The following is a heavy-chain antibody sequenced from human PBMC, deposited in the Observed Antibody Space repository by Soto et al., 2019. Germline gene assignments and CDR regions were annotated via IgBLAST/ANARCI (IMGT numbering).Heavy chain of an antibody. V-gene: IGHV4-34*01. J-gene: IGHJ4*02. Sequence: SETLSLTCAVYGGSFSGYYWSWIRQPPGKGLEWIGEINHSGSTNYNPSLKSRVTISVDTSKNQFSLKLSSVTAADTAVYYCARPRRGNSSSSGSFFYWGQGTLVTVS. CDR2: INHSGST. CDR1: GGSFSGYY. CDR3: ARPRRGNSSSSGSFFY. D-gene: IGHD6-6*01.